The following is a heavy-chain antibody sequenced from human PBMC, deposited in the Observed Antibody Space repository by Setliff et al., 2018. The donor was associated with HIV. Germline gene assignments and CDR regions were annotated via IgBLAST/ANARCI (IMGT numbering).Heavy chain of an antibody. CDR2: ISTYNGQR. CDR1: GYTFSQYG. J-gene: IGHJ6*02. CDR3: AREGVREPPSNTLYYGMDV. D-gene: IGHD3-10*01. Sequence: GASVKVSCKSSGYTFSQYGISWVRQAPGQGLEWMGWISTYNGQRNYAQKVQGRVTFTTDTSTSTAYVELRSLRSDDTAVYYCAREGVREPPSNTLYYGMDVWGQGTTVTVSS. V-gene: IGHV1-18*01.